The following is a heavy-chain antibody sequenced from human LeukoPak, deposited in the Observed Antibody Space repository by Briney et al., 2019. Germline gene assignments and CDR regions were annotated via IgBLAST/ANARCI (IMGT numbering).Heavy chain of an antibody. J-gene: IGHJ5*02. CDR3: ARAPERGWFDP. D-gene: IGHD1-1*01. Sequence: SETLSLTCTVSGSSFTSNNYYWGWIRQPPGKGLEWIGSIYYSGSTYYNPSLKSRVTMSVDTSKNQFSLKLSSVTAADTAVYYCARAPERGWFDPWAREPWSPSPQ. V-gene: IGHV4-39*07. CDR1: GSSFTSNNYY. CDR2: IYYSGST.